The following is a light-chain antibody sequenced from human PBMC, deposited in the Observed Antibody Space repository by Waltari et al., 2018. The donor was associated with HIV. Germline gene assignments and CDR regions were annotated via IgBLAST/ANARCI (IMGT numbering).Light chain of an antibody. CDR3: QQSLNNPT. J-gene: IGKJ3*01. Sequence: DIQMTQSPSSLSASVGDSVTITCRASQTITTYLNWYHQEPGKAPKLLIFGASNLQGGVSSRFSGVGSGTDFTLTISSLQPEDVGTYYCQQSLNNPTFGPGTKVGIK. CDR1: QTITTY. CDR2: GAS. V-gene: IGKV1-39*01.